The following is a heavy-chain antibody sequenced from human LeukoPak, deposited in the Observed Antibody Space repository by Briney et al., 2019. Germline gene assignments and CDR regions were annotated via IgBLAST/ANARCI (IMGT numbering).Heavy chain of an antibody. J-gene: IGHJ4*02. D-gene: IGHD2-15*01. CDR1: GFVFSNHW. CDR2: INERGSET. V-gene: IGHV3-7*01. CDR3: AKDYSFSNFN. Sequence: GGSLRLSCAASGFVFSNHWMTWVRQAPGKGLEWVANINERGSETYYADYVKGRFTISRGNTKKSLFLQSNSLSVEDTATYYCAKDYSFSNFNWGQGTLVTVSS.